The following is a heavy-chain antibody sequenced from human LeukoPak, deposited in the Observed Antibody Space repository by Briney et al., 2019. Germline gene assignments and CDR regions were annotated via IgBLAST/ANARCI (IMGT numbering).Heavy chain of an antibody. V-gene: IGHV3-7*04. Sequence: GGSLRLSCAASGFTFSSYWMSWVRQAPGKGLEWVAMIKQDGSEKYYVDSVKGRFTISRDNTKNSLYLQMNSLRAEDTALYYCARAVETGTDYFDPWGQGTLVTVSS. CDR2: IKQDGSEK. CDR3: ARAVETGTDYFDP. D-gene: IGHD1-1*01. J-gene: IGHJ5*02. CDR1: GFTFSSYW.